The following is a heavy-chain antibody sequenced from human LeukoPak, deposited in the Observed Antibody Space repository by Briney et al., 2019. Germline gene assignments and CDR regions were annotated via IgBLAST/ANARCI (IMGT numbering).Heavy chain of an antibody. D-gene: IGHD2-8*01. CDR1: GFTFSSYS. CDR2: INHSGST. V-gene: IGHV4-34*01. Sequence: GSLRLSCAASGFTFSSYSMNWVRQPPGKGLEWIGEINHSGSTNYNPSLKSRVTISVDTSKNQFSLKLSSVTAADTAVYYCARAGVSGGMDVWGQGTTVTVSS. CDR3: ARAGVSGGMDV. J-gene: IGHJ6*02.